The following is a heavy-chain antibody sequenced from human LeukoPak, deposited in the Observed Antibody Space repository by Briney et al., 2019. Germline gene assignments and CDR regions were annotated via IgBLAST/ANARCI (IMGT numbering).Heavy chain of an antibody. CDR2: IYYSGST. D-gene: IGHD2-15*01. CDR1: GGSLSSSSYY. J-gene: IGHJ4*02. CDR3: GSDKCGFSFCF. V-gene: IGHV4-39*01. Sequence: PAETLSLTCTVSGGSLSSSSYYWGWIRQPPGKGLEWIGSIYYSGSTCYNTSLNSRVTISIDTSKNRFPLRLCSVPAADRAVYYCGSDKCGFSFCFGGKGPLVTFS.